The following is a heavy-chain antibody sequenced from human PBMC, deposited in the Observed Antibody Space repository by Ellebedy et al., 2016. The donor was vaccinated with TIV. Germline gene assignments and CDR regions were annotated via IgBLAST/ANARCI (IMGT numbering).Heavy chain of an antibody. V-gene: IGHV4-34*08. Sequence: GSLRLSCAASGFTFSSYGMHWVRQAPGKGLEWIGKINHSGSTNYNPSLKSRVTISVDTSKNQFSLKLSSVTAADTAVYYCAQTNDYWYFDLWGRGTLVTVSS. CDR1: GFTFSSYG. CDR3: AQTNDYWYFDL. J-gene: IGHJ2*01. D-gene: IGHD1-14*01. CDR2: INHSGST.